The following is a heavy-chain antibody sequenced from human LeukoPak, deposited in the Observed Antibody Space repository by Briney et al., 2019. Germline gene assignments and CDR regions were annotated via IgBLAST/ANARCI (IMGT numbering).Heavy chain of an antibody. J-gene: IGHJ4*02. Sequence: AGGSLRLSCVASGFTFSRHWMSWVRQAPGKGLEWVATTNQDGGAEYYVDSVKGRFTISRDNAKNSLYLQMNSLRVEDTAVYYCARDDRENNGGYSAPDYWGQGTLVTVSS. CDR3: ARDDRENNGGYSAPDY. V-gene: IGHV3-7*05. CDR1: GFTFSRHW. D-gene: IGHD2-21*01. CDR2: TNQDGGAE.